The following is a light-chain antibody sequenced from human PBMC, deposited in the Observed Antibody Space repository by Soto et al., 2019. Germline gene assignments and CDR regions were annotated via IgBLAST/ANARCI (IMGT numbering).Light chain of an antibody. V-gene: IGLV1-40*01. J-gene: IGLJ2*01. CDR1: SSNIGAGYD. CDR3: QSYDSSLSGV. CDR2: GNS. Sequence: QPVLTQPPSVSGAPGQRVTISCTGSSSNIGAGYDVHWYQQLPGTAPKLLIYGNSNRPSGVPDRFSGSKSGTSAYLAITGLQAEDEADYYCQSYDSSLSGVFGGGTKVTVL.